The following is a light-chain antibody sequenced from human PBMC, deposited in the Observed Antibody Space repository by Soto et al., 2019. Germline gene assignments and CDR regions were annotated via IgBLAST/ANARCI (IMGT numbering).Light chain of an antibody. V-gene: IGKV1-12*01. CDR3: QQAHSFPLT. J-gene: IGKJ4*01. Sequence: DLQMTQSPSSVSASVGDRVSITCRASQGISNWLAWYQQKPGRAPKLLIYTGSSLQSGVPSRFSGTGSGTDFTLTISSLQPEDVATYYCQQAHSFPLTFGGGTKVEIK. CDR1: QGISNW. CDR2: TGS.